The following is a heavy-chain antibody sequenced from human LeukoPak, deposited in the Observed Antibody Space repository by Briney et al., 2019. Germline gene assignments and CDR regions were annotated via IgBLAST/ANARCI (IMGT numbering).Heavy chain of an antibody. CDR2: ITSSSSTI. J-gene: IGHJ4*02. D-gene: IGHD6-19*01. Sequence: QTGGSLRLSCAASGFTFSSYSMNWVRQAPGKGLQWVSYITSSSSTIYYADSVKGRFTISRDNSRNTLYLQMNSLRVEDTAVYYCAKDARRSSGWYFFDHWGQGTLVTVSS. CDR1: GFTFSSYS. CDR3: AKDARRSSGWYFFDH. V-gene: IGHV3-48*01.